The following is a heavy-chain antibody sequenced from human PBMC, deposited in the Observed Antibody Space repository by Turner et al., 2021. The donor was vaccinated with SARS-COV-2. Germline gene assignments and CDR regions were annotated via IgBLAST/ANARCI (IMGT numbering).Heavy chain of an antibody. J-gene: IGHJ4*02. Sequence: QVQLVQSGAEVQKPGSSVKVSCKASGGTLSTYAITWVRQAPGQGLEWMGGIIPIFGTANYAQKFQGRVTITADESTSTAYMELSSLRSEDTAVYYCARSTAYDSSGSTFDYWGQGTLVSVSS. V-gene: IGHV1-69*01. CDR2: IIPIFGTA. CDR1: GGTLSTYA. CDR3: ARSTAYDSSGSTFDY. D-gene: IGHD3-22*01.